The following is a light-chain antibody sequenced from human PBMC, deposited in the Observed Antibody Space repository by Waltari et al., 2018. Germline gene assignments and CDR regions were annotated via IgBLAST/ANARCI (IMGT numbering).Light chain of an antibody. V-gene: IGLV2-11*01. CDR3: YSFAGTPYV. CDR1: NSDGGGYNW. CDR2: DVT. Sequence: QSALTQPRSVSGAPGQSVTISCTGTNSDGGGYNWVSWYQPHPGKAPKVIIYDVTKRPSGVPDRFSGSKSGDMASLTISGIQADDEADYYCYSFAGTPYVCGTGTKVIVL. J-gene: IGLJ1*01.